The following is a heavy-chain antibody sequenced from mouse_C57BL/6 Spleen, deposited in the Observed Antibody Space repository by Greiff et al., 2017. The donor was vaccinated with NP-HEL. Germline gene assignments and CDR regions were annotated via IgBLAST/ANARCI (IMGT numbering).Heavy chain of an antibody. J-gene: IGHJ1*03. D-gene: IGHD1-1*01. Sequence: EVHLVESEGGLVQPGSSMKLSCTASGFTFSDYYMAWVRQVPEKGLEWVANINYDGSSTYYLDSLKSRFIISRDNAKNILYLQMSSLKSEDTATYYCARYYYGSPWYFDVWGTGTTVTVSS. CDR2: INYDGSST. V-gene: IGHV5-16*01. CDR1: GFTFSDYY. CDR3: ARYYYGSPWYFDV.